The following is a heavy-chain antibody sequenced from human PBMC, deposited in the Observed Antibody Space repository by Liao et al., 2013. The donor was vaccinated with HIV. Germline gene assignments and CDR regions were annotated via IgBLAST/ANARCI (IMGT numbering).Heavy chain of an antibody. D-gene: IGHD3-16*01. CDR1: GGSISSYH. CDR2: FSASGTT. Sequence: QVQLQESGPGLVRPSETLSLTCTVSGGSISSYHWSWIRQPAGKGLEWIGRFSASGTTNHNPSLKSRVSMSVDTSKNQFSLKLSSVTAADTAVYYCARGFRLRLGLVDYWGQGTLVTVSS. CDR3: ARGFRLRLGLVDY. V-gene: IGHV4-4*07. J-gene: IGHJ4*02.